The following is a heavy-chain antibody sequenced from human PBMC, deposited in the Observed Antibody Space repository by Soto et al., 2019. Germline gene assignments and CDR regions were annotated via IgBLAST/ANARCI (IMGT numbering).Heavy chain of an antibody. CDR2: ISGTGGST. Sequence: GGSLRLSCAASGFTFSSYAMSWVRQAPGKGLEWVSAISGTGGSTYYADSVKGRFTISRDNSKNTLYLQMNSMRAEDTAVYYCAKDFIPVLWSPMDYWGQASLVTVS. J-gene: IGHJ4*02. CDR1: GFTFSSYA. D-gene: IGHD3-16*01. V-gene: IGHV3-23*01. CDR3: AKDFIPVLWSPMDY.